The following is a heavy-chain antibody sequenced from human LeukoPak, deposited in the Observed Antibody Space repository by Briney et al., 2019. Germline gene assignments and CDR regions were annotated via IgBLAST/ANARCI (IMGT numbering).Heavy chain of an antibody. V-gene: IGHV3-7*01. CDR3: ARDAVCLCGRDYFQR. J-gene: IGHJ1*01. CDR1: GVTFSEYL. CDR2: IKKDGREE. Sequence: GGSLRLSCVVSGVTFSEYLMSWVRQAPGKGLEWVAYIKKDGREEDYVDSVKGRFAFSRDNAKSSMYLQISSLRAEDTAVYYCARDAVCLCGRDYFQRWGQGTLVTVSS. D-gene: IGHD1-26*01.